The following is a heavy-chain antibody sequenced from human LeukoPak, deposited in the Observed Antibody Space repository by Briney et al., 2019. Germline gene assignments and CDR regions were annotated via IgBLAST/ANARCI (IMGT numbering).Heavy chain of an antibody. J-gene: IGHJ4*02. V-gene: IGHV4-59*12. CDR3: ARDRRNYYGSGSYYPILD. D-gene: IGHD3-10*01. Sequence: SETLSLTCTVSGGSISSYYWSWIRQPPGKGLEWIGYIYYSGSTNYNPSLKSRVTISVDTSKNQFSLKLSSVTAADTAVYYCARDRRNYYGSGSYYPILDWGQGTLVTVSS. CDR1: GGSISSYY. CDR2: IYYSGST.